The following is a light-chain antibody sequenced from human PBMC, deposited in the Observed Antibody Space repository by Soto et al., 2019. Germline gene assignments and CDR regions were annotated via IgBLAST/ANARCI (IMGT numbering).Light chain of an antibody. J-gene: IGKJ1*01. CDR1: QSVSSW. Sequence: DIQMTQSPSTLSASIGYRFTITCRASQSVSSWLAWFQQKPGKAPKLLIYKASSLESGVPSRFSGSGSGTEFTLTISSLQPDDFATYYCQQYNIYPWTFGQGTKGDIK. V-gene: IGKV1-5*03. CDR3: QQYNIYPWT. CDR2: KAS.